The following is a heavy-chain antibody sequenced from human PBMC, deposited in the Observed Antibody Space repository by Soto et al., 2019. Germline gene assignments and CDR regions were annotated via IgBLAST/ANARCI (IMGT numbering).Heavy chain of an antibody. V-gene: IGHV4-4*02. Sequence: SETLSLTSAVSGASISSGWWTWVRQPPGKGLEWIGETLYSGRTNYNSSLNSRVTISIDKSKKQFSLNLSSVTAADTAVYYCSSRVTDAPTWGQGTLVTVSS. CDR3: SSRVTDAPT. CDR2: TLYSGRT. J-gene: IGHJ5*02. CDR1: GASISSGW. D-gene: IGHD3-10*01.